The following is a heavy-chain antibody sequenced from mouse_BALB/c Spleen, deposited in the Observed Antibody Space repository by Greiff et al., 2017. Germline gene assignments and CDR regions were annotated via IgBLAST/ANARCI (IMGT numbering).Heavy chain of an antibody. CDR3: DRLGHYFDY. V-gene: IGHV2-6-4*01. D-gene: IGHD4-1*01. J-gene: IGHJ2*01. CDR1: GFSFSRYS. Sequence: QVQLQQSGPGLVAPSQSLSITCTVSGFSFSRYSVHWVRQPPGKGLVWLGMIWGGASKDYNSALTSRLSISTDNSKSQVFLKMNSLQTADTAMYYCDRLGHYFDYWGQGTTLTVSS. CDR2: IWGGASK.